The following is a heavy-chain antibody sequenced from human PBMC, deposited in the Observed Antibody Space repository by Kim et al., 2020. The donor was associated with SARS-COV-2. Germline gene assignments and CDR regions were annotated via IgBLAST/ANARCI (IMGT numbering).Heavy chain of an antibody. Sequence: GGSLRLSCAASGFTFSSYAMSWVRQAPGKGLEWVSAIRGSGGSTYYADSVKGRFTISRDNSKNTLYLQMNSLRAEDTAVYYCAKDDSYYDFWSGYYPRQLDYWGQGTLVTVSS. CDR2: IRGSGGST. CDR3: AKDDSYYDFWSGYYPRQLDY. CDR1: GFTFSSYA. V-gene: IGHV3-23*01. J-gene: IGHJ4*02. D-gene: IGHD3-3*01.